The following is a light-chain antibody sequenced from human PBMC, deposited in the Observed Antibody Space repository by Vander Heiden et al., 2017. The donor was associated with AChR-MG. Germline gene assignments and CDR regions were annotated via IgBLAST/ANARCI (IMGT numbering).Light chain of an antibody. CDR3: AAWDDSLSGGV. CDR2: RNN. V-gene: IGLV1-47*01. CDR1: SSNIGSNY. Sequence: QSVLTQPPSASGTPGQTAPIACSGSSSNIGSNYVYWYQQLPGTAPKLLIYRNNQRPSGVPDRFSGSKSGTSASLAISGRRSEDEADYYCAAWDDSLSGGVFGGGTKLTVL. J-gene: IGLJ2*01.